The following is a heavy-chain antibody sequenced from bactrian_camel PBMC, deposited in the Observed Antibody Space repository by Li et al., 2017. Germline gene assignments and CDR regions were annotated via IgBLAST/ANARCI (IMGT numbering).Heavy chain of an antibody. D-gene: IGHD2*01. J-gene: IGHJ4*01. CDR1: GSIDGTNC. CDR2: IVTLGGTT. Sequence: HVQLVESGGGSVQAGGSLTLSCEHSGSIDGTNCIGWFRQYPGKEREGVAAIVTLGGTTYYDDSVTGRFTISKDNTKNILYLHMSSVKPEDAAMYYCAAAEPCALIWPTAVGSVGDWGRGTQVTVS. CDR3: AAAEPCALIWPTAVGSVGD. V-gene: IGHV3S1*01.